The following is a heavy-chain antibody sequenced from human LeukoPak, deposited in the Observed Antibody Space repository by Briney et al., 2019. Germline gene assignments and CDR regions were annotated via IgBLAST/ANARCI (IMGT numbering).Heavy chain of an antibody. CDR2: ISYDGSNK. J-gene: IGHJ6*02. Sequence: GGSLRLSCAASGFTFSSYGMHWVRQAPGKGLEWVAVISYDGSNKYYADSVKGRFTISRDNSKNMLYLQMNSLRAEDTAVYYCAKGYQRFDYYYYYGMDVWGQGTTVTVSS. CDR1: GFTFSSYG. CDR3: AKGYQRFDYYYYYGMDV. V-gene: IGHV3-30*18. D-gene: IGHD2-2*01.